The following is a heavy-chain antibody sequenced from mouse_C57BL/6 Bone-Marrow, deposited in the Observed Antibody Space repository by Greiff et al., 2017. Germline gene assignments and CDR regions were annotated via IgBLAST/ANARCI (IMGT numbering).Heavy chain of an antibody. CDR1: GFTFSDYY. Sequence: EVKLVESEGGLVQPGSSMKLSCTASGFTFSDYYMAWVRQVPEKGLEWVANINYDGSSTYYLDSLKGRFIISRDNEKNILYLQMSSLKSEDTATYYCARVTTVVAYYFDYWGQGTTLTVSS. CDR2: INYDGSST. D-gene: IGHD1-1*01. CDR3: ARVTTVVAYYFDY. J-gene: IGHJ2*01. V-gene: IGHV5-16*01.